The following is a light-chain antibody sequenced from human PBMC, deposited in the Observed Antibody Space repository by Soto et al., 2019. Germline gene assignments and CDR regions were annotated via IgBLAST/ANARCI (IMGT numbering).Light chain of an antibody. CDR3: SSHTTSNSPQIV. Sequence: QSVLTQPASVSGSPGQSITISCTGTSSDVGGYNYVSWYQHHPGKAPKLIIYDVSNRPSGVSIRFSGSKSDNTASLTISGLQPEDEADYHCSSHTTSNSPQIVFGTGTKAPS. CDR1: SSDVGGYNY. CDR2: DVS. J-gene: IGLJ1*01. V-gene: IGLV2-14*03.